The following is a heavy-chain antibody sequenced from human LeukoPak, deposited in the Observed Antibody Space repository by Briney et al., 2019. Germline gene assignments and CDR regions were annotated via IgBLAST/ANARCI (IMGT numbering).Heavy chain of an antibody. CDR3: AKDRPASHGSGSFGDY. CDR1: GFTFSSYA. Sequence: GGSLRLSCAASGFTFSSYAMSWVRQAPEKGLEWVSAISGSGTGTYYADSVKGRFTISRDNAKNTVYLQMNSLRAEDTAVYYCAKDRPASHGSGSFGDYWGQGTLVAVST. CDR2: ISGSGTGT. J-gene: IGHJ4*02. V-gene: IGHV3-23*01. D-gene: IGHD3-10*01.